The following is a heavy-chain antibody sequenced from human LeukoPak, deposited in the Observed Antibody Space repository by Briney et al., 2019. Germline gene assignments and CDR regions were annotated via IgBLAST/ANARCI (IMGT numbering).Heavy chain of an antibody. D-gene: IGHD6-19*01. Sequence: PGGSLRLSCAASGFSFSIYAVSWVRQAPGKGLEWVSAISGSGASTYYADSVKGRFAISGDNSKNTLYLQMNSLRDEDTAVYYCAIPSPYSSGWYGGSDHWGQGTLVTVSS. J-gene: IGHJ4*02. CDR3: AIPSPYSSGWYGGSDH. CDR1: GFSFSIYA. V-gene: IGHV3-23*01. CDR2: ISGSGAST.